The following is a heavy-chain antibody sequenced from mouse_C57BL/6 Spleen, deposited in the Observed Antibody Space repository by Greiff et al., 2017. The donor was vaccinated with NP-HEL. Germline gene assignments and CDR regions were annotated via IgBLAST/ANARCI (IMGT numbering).Heavy chain of an antibody. CDR1: GFTFSNYW. D-gene: IGHD1-1*01. CDR3: TFINYYYWYFDV. CDR2: IRLKSDNYAT. Sequence: EVQVVESGGGLVQPGGSMKLSCVASGFTFSNYWMNWVRQSPEKGLEWVAQIRLKSDNYATHYAESVKGRFTISRDDSKSSVYLQMNNLRAEDTGIYYCTFINYYYWYFDVWGTGTTVTVSS. J-gene: IGHJ1*03. V-gene: IGHV6-3*01.